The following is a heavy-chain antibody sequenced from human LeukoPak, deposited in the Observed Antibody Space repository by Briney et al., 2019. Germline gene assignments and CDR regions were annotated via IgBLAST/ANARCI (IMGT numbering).Heavy chain of an antibody. CDR1: GGSISSGSYY. J-gene: IGHJ4*02. CDR2: IYTSGST. V-gene: IGHV4-61*02. CDR3: ARGRLIRIYYDSSGHRWYFDY. Sequence: SQTLSLTCTVSGGSISSGSYYWSWIRQPAGKGLEWIGRIYTSGSTNYNPSLKSRVTISVDTSKNQFSLKLSSVTAADTAVYYCARGRLIRIYYDSSGHRWYFDYWGQGTLVTVSS. D-gene: IGHD3-22*01.